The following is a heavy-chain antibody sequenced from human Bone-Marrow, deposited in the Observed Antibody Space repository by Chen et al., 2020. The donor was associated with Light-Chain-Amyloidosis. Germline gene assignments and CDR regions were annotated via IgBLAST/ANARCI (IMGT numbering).Heavy chain of an antibody. CDR1: GYIFTNYG. CDR2: VSAYNEDR. V-gene: IGHV1-18*04. CDR3: VRGREWFDP. Sequence: QVQLVQSGAEVNKPGASVNVSCKASGYIFTNYGIGWVRQAPGQGLEWLGWVSAYNEDRNYIQKLQGRGTMTTDASTNTGYRELRSLTSDDTAVYYCVRGREWFDPWGQGTLVTVSS. J-gene: IGHJ5*02.